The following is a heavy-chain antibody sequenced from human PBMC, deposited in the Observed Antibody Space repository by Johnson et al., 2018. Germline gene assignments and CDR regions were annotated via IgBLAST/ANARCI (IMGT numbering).Heavy chain of an antibody. Sequence: VQLVQSGGGVVQPERSLRLSCSASGFTFSSYAMHWVRQAPGKGLEWVSSISSSSSYIYYADSVKGRFTISRDNAKNSLYLQMNSLRAEDTAVYYNMDVWGQGTTVTVSS. CDR3: MDV. CDR1: GFTFSSYA. V-gene: IGHV3-21*01. CDR2: ISSSSSYI. J-gene: IGHJ6*02.